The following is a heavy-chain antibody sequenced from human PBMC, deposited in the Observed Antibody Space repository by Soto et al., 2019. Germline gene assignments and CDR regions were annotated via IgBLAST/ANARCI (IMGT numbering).Heavy chain of an antibody. CDR3: ARPPLTTVTTGGY. D-gene: IGHD4-17*01. Sequence: GASVKVSCKASGYTFTSYAMHWVRQAPGQRLEWMGWINAGNGNTKYSQKFQGRVTITRDTSASTAYMELSSLRSEDTAVYYCARPPLTTVTTGGYWGQGTLVTVSS. V-gene: IGHV1-3*01. J-gene: IGHJ4*02. CDR1: GYTFTSYA. CDR2: INAGNGNT.